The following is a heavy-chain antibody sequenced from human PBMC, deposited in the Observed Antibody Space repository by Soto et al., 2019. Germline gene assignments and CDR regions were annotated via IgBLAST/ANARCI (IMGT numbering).Heavy chain of an antibody. V-gene: IGHV3-9*01. CDR2: ISWNSGSI. Sequence: EVQLVESGGGLVQPGRSLRLSCAASGFTFDDYVMHWVRQAPGKGLEWVSGISWNSGSIGYADSVKGRFTISRDNAKNSLYLQMNSLRAEDTALYYCAKESRDGYKRWGGFDYWGQGTLVTVSS. CDR3: AKESRDGYKRWGGFDY. D-gene: IGHD5-12*01. J-gene: IGHJ4*02. CDR1: GFTFDDYV.